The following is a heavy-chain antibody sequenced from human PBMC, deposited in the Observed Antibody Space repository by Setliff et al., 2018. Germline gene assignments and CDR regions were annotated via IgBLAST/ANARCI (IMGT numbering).Heavy chain of an antibody. CDR3: AKDDAGYCSGGSCYAPFDY. J-gene: IGHJ4*02. Sequence: RLSCAASGFTFNRFAMSWVRQTPGKGLEWVSAINHSGGSTYYADPVKGRFTISRDNSKNTLYLQMNSLRAEDMAVYYCAKDDAGYCSGGSCYAPFDYWGQGTLVTVSS. CDR1: GFTFNRFA. CDR2: INHSGGST. V-gene: IGHV3-23*01. D-gene: IGHD2-15*01.